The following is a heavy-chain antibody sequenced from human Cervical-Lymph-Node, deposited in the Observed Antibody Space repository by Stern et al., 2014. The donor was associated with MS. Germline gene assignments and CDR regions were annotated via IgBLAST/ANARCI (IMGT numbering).Heavy chain of an antibody. CDR3: ARDFPADYYYGMDV. CDR2: MTPNSGNK. V-gene: IGHV1-8*01. Sequence: QLVQSGAEVKKPGASVKVSCKASGYTFTSYDINWVRQATGQGLEWMGWMTPNSGNKGYAKKFQGRGTMTRNTSKSTANMELSSLRSEDTAVYYCARDFPADYYYGMDVWGQGTTVAVSS. J-gene: IGHJ6*02. CDR1: GYTFTSYD.